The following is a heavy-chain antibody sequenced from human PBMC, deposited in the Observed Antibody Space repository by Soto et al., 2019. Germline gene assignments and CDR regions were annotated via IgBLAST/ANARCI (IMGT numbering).Heavy chain of an antibody. J-gene: IGHJ5*02. CDR3: ARDRPLKQGSGWFAP. CDR1: GFTFSSYG. D-gene: IGHD2-15*01. CDR2: IWYDGSNK. Sequence: QVQLVESGGGVVQPGRSLRLSCAASGFTFSSYGMHWVRQAPGKGLEWVAVIWYDGSNKYYADSVKGRLTISRDNSKNTLHLQVNSLRAEDTAVYYCARDRPLKQGSGWFAPWGQGTLVTVSS. V-gene: IGHV3-33*01.